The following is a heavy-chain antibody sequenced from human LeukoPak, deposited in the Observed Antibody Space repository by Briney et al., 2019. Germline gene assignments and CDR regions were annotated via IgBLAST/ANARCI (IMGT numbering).Heavy chain of an antibody. Sequence: NSGGSLRLSCAASGFTFSDYYMSWIRQAPGKGLEWVSYISSSGSTIYYADSVKGRFTISRDNSKNTLYLQMNSLRAEDTAVYYCASGLFGYGSGSYYLGGYMDVWGKGTTVTVSS. J-gene: IGHJ6*03. CDR3: ASGLFGYGSGSYYLGGYMDV. CDR1: GFTFSDYY. V-gene: IGHV3-11*04. CDR2: ISSSGSTI. D-gene: IGHD3-10*01.